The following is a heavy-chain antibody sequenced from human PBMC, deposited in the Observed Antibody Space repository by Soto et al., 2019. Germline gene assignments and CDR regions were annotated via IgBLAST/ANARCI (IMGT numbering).Heavy chain of an antibody. CDR3: AGHSSGVPCYYYGMDV. V-gene: IGHV1-69*12. J-gene: IGHJ6*02. CDR2: IIPIFDTA. D-gene: IGHD3-22*01. CDR1: GGTFSSYA. Sequence: QVQLVQSGAEVKKPGSSVKVSCKASGGTFSSYAISWVRQAPGQGLEWMGGIIPIFDTADYAQKFRGRVTINADESTNTAYMALSSLRSEDTAVYSCAGHSSGVPCYYYGMDVWGQGTTVTVSS.